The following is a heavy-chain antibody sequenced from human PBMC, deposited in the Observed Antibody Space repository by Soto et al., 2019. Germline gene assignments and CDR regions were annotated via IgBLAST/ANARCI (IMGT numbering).Heavy chain of an antibody. CDR2: IWYDGSSK. Sequence: QVQLVESGGGVVQPGRSLRLSCAASRFTFSTYGMHWVRQAPGKGLEWVAVIWYDGSSKSYADSVKGRFTISRDNSKNTVYLQMNSLRAEDTAVYYCARDQITFGVYGMDVWGQGTTVTVSS. D-gene: IGHD3-16*01. J-gene: IGHJ6*02. V-gene: IGHV3-33*01. CDR1: RFTFSTYG. CDR3: ARDQITFGVYGMDV.